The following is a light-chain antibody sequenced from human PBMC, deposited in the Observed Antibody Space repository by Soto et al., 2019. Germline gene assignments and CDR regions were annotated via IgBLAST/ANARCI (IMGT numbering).Light chain of an antibody. CDR2: EVS. Sequence: QSALTQPASVSGSPGQSITISCTGTSSDVGGYNYVSWYQQYPGKAPKLMISEVSNRPSGVSNRFSGSKSGNTASLTISGLQPEDETDYYCHSHTTRNSLVFGTGTKLTVL. V-gene: IGLV2-14*01. CDR1: SSDVGGYNY. J-gene: IGLJ1*01. CDR3: HSHTTRNSLV.